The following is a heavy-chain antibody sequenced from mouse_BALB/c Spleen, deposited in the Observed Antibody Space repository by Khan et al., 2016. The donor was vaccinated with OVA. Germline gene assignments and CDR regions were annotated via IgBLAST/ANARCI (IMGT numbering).Heavy chain of an antibody. CDR2: IDPEFGNT. V-gene: IGHV14-3*02. D-gene: IGHD1-2*01. CDR3: TRTEIHYYGSYAMDY. J-gene: IGHJ4*01. CDR1: GFNIKDTY. Sequence: VQLQQPGAELVKPGASVKLSCTASGFNIKDTYIHGVKQRPEQGLEWIGRIDPEFGNTKSYPKFQDNATMIPDTSSNTAYLHLSSLTSEDTAVYFCTRTEIHYYGSYAMDYWGQGTSVTVSS.